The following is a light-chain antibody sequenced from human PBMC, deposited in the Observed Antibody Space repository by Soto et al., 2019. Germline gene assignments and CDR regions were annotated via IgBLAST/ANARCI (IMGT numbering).Light chain of an antibody. CDR1: SSNIGSYT. J-gene: IGLJ1*01. Sequence: QAVVTQPPSASGTPGQRVTISCSGSSSNIGSYTVNWYQQLRGTAPKLLIYSHNERPSGVPDRFSGSKSGTSASLAISGLQSEDEADYYCVAWDDSLNGYVFGTGTKLTVL. CDR2: SHN. V-gene: IGLV1-44*01. CDR3: VAWDDSLNGYV.